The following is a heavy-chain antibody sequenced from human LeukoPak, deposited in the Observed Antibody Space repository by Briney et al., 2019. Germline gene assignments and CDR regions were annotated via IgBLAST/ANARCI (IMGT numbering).Heavy chain of an antibody. CDR2: TISETDGGTT. CDR3: VADNGVRFLEVDY. D-gene: IGHD3-3*01. J-gene: IGHJ4*02. CDR1: GFTFNRAW. Sequence: GGSLRLSCETSGFTFNRAWMSWVRQSPGKGLEWVGRTISETDGGTTDYAAPVKSRFFISRDDSQQTLYLQMNNLKTEDTAVYYCVADNGVRFLEVDYWGLGTLVTVSS. V-gene: IGHV3-15*01.